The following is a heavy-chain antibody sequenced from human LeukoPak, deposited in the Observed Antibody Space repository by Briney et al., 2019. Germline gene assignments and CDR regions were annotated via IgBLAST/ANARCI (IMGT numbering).Heavy chain of an antibody. CDR2: IFSGGST. CDR1: EFSVSDSY. J-gene: IGHJ6*03. D-gene: IGHD3-10*01. CDR3: ARSLGDSGILYYYMDI. Sequence: SGGSLRLSCAASEFSVSDSYMSWVRQAPGKGLQWVSVIFSGGSTYYTDSVKGRFTLSRDNSKNTLYLEMNSLRAEDTAVYYCARSLGDSGILYYYMDIWGKGTTVTVSS. V-gene: IGHV3-53*01.